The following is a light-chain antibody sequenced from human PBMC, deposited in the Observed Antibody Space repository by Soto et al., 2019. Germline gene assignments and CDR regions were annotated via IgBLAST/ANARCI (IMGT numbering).Light chain of an antibody. V-gene: IGKV1-27*01. CDR1: EGISNY. Sequence: DPQMTQSPSSLSASVGDKVTLTCRASEGISNYLAWYQQRQGKVPKLLIYAASTLQSGVPFRFSGSGYGTEFTLTIDSLQPEDVAVYYCQKYNSVPRTFGPGTKVDLK. J-gene: IGKJ3*01. CDR2: AAS. CDR3: QKYNSVPRT.